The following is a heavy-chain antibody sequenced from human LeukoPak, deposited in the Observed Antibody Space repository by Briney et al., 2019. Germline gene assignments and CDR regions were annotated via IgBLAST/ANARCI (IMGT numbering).Heavy chain of an antibody. CDR2: IIPIFGTA. CDR3: AADYDILTGYFPLDY. J-gene: IGHJ4*02. D-gene: IGHD3-9*01. V-gene: IGHV1-69*01. Sequence: SVNVSCKASGGTFSSYAISWVRQAPGQGLEWMGGIIPIFGTANYAQKFQGRVTITADESTSTAYMELSSLRSEDTAVYYCAADYDILTGYFPLDYWGQGTLVTVSS. CDR1: GGTFSSYA.